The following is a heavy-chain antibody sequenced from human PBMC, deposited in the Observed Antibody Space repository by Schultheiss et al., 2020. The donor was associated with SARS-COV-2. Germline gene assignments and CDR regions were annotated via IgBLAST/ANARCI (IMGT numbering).Heavy chain of an antibody. CDR2: INHSGST. V-gene: IGHV4-34*01. CDR3: AVYCSSTSCYNRDYGMDV. J-gene: IGHJ6*02. D-gene: IGHD2-2*02. CDR1: GGSFSGYY. Sequence: ETLSLTCAVYGGSFSGYYWSWIRQPPGKGLEWIGEINHSGSTNYNPSLKSRVTISVDTSKNQFSLKLSSVTAADTAVYYCAVYCSSTSCYNRDYGMDVWGQGTTVTVSS.